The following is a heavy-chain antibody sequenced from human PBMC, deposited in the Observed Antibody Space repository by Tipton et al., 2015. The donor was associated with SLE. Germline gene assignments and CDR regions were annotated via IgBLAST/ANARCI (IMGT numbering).Heavy chain of an antibody. CDR3: AKGRGHYDILTGPDY. D-gene: IGHD3-9*01. CDR2: ISYDGSNK. V-gene: IGHV3-30*18. Sequence: SLRLSCAASGFTFSSYGMHWVRQAPGKGLEWVAVISYDGSNKYYADSVKGRFTISRDNSKNTLYLQMNSLRAEDTAVYYCAKGRGHYDILTGPDYRGQGTLVTVSS. CDR1: GFTFSSYG. J-gene: IGHJ4*02.